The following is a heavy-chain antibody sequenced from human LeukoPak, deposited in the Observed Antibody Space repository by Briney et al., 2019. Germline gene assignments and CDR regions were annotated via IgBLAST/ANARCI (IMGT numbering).Heavy chain of an antibody. CDR3: AKRGVVIRVILVGFHKEAYYFDS. J-gene: IGHJ4*02. CDR2: ISDSGGRT. V-gene: IGHV3-23*01. D-gene: IGHD3-22*01. CDR1: GITLSNYG. Sequence: GGSLRLSCAVSGITLSNYGMSWVRQAPGKGLEWVAGISDSGGRTNYADSVKGRFTISRDNPKNTLYMQRNSLRAEDTAVYFCAKRGVVIRVILVGFHKEAYYFDSWGQGALVTVSS.